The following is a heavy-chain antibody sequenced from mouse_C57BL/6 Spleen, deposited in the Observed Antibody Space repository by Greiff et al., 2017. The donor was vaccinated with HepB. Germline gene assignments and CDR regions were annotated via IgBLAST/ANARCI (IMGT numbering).Heavy chain of an antibody. CDR1: GYTFTSYG. V-gene: IGHV1-81*01. D-gene: IGHD1-1*01. Sequence: VQLQESGAELARPGASVKLSCKASGYTFTSYGISWVKQSTGQGLEWIGEIYPRSGNTYYNEKFKGKATRTADKSSSTAYMELRSLTSEDSAVYFCAREGVTTVVYWYFDVWGTGTTVTVSS. CDR3: AREGVTTVVYWYFDV. J-gene: IGHJ1*03. CDR2: IYPRSGNT.